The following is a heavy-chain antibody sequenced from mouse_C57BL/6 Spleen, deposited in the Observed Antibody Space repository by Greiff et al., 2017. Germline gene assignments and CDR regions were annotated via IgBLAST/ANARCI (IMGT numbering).Heavy chain of an antibody. CDR2: IRSKSNNYAT. V-gene: IGHV10-1*01. Sequence: EVQGVESGGGLVQPKGSLKLSCAASGFSFNTYAMNWVRQAPGKGLEWVARIRSKSNNYATYYADSVKDRFTISRDDSEILLYLQMNNLRTADTAMYFCVRQSTTVVDYAMDYWGQGTSVTVSS. CDR3: VRQSTTVVDYAMDY. D-gene: IGHD1-1*01. CDR1: GFSFNTYA. J-gene: IGHJ4*01.